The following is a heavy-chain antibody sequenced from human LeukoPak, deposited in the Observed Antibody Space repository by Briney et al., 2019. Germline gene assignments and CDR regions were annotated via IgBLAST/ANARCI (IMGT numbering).Heavy chain of an antibody. Sequence: GGSLRLSCAASGFTFDDYAMHWVRQVPGKGLEWVSGISWNTGTIVYADSVKGRFTISRDNAKNSLHLQMNSLRAEDTAVYYCAKDVGGRWPLYYFDYWGQGTLVTVSS. CDR1: GFTFDDYA. J-gene: IGHJ4*02. CDR2: ISWNTGTI. CDR3: AKDVGGRWPLYYFDY. D-gene: IGHD2-21*02. V-gene: IGHV3-9*01.